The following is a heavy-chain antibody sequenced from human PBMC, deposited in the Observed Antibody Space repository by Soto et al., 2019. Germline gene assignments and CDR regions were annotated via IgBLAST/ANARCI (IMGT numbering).Heavy chain of an antibody. CDR3: ARGRPTGDYNY. CDR1: GFPFSDYY. J-gene: IGHJ4*02. Sequence: QVQLVESGGDLVKPGGSLRLSCAASGFPFSDYYMSWIRQAPGKGLEWVSSIGSSSSYTNYADFVKGRSTISRDNAKHSLVLQIHGLRAEGAVVYSGARGRPTGDYNYWGQGPLVSVSA. D-gene: IGHD7-27*01. CDR2: IGSSSSYT. V-gene: IGHV3-11*05.